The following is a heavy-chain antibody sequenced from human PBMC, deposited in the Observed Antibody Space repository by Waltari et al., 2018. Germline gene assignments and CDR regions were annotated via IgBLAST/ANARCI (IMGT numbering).Heavy chain of an antibody. Sequence: EVQLVESGGGLVQPGRSLRLSCAASGFTFDDYAMHWVRQAPGKGLEWVSGISWNSGSIGYADSVKCRFTISRDNAKNSLYLQMNSLRAEDTALYYCAKGEDGDYIDYWGQGTLVTVSS. CDR2: ISWNSGSI. J-gene: IGHJ4*02. CDR1: GFTFDDYA. CDR3: AKGEDGDYIDY. V-gene: IGHV3-9*01. D-gene: IGHD4-17*01.